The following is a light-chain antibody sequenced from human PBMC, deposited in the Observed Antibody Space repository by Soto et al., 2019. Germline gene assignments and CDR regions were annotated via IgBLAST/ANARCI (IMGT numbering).Light chain of an antibody. Sequence: QSALTQPASVSGSPGQSITISCTGTSSDIGAYDYVSWYQQYPGRVPKLLIHEVTNRPSGVSDRFSGSKSGNTASLTISGLQTEDEADYYCSSHAGSSAFSVFGTGTKVTVL. CDR1: SSDIGAYDY. J-gene: IGLJ1*01. CDR3: SSHAGSSAFSV. V-gene: IGLV2-14*01. CDR2: EVT.